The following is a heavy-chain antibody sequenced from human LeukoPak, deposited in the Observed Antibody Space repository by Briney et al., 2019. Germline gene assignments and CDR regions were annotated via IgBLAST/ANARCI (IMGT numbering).Heavy chain of an antibody. CDR1: GFTFTSYS. J-gene: IGHJ4*02. CDR3: AREYYDFWSGYYGPYFDY. D-gene: IGHD3-3*01. CDR2: ISSSSSTI. Sequence: GGSLRLSCSASGFTFTSYSMNWVRQAPGKGLEWVSYISSSSSTIYYADSVKGRFTISRDNAKNSLYLQMNSLRAEDTAVYYCAREYYDFWSGYYGPYFDYWGQGTLVTVSS. V-gene: IGHV3-48*01.